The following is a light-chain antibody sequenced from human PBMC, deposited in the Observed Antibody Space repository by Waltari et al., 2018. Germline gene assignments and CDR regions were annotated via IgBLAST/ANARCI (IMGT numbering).Light chain of an antibody. J-gene: IGKJ1*01. CDR2: AAS. CDR1: QGVSGY. V-gene: IGKV1-8*01. Sequence: AIRMTQSPSSLSASTGDRVTITCRASQGVSGYLAWYQQKPGKAPNLLIYAASTLQSGVPSRFSGSGSGTDFSLIISCLQSEDFATYYCQQYYSYPWTFGQGTKVEI. CDR3: QQYYSYPWT.